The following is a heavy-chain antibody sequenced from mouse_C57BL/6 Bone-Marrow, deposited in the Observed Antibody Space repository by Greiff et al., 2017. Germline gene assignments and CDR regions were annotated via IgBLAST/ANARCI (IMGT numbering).Heavy chain of an antibody. D-gene: IGHD2-1*01. CDR1: GFTFSDYG. J-gene: IGHJ2*01. CDR2: ISSGSSTI. V-gene: IGHV5-17*01. CDR3: ASGRVYYGNSFYYFDY. Sequence: EVKLVESGGGLVKPGGSLKLSCAASGFTFSDYGMHWVRQAPEKGLEWVAYISSGSSTIYYADTVKGRFTISRDNAKNTLFLQMTSLRSEDTAMYYCASGRVYYGNSFYYFDYWGQGTTLTVSS.